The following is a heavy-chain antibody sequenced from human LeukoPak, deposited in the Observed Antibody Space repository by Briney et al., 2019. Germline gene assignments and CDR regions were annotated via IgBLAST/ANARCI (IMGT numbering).Heavy chain of an antibody. Sequence: PGGSLRLSCTASGYTFSSYSMNWVRQAPGKGLEWVSSISTSSSYIYYADSVKGRFTIARDNAKNSLYLKMNSLRAEDTAVYYCARGANWFDLWGQGTLVTVSS. CDR1: GYTFSSYS. CDR3: ARGANWFDL. J-gene: IGHJ5*01. CDR2: ISTSSSYI. V-gene: IGHV3-21*01.